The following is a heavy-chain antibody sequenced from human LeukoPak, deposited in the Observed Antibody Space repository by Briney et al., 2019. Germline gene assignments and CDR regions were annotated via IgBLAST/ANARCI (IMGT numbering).Heavy chain of an antibody. CDR3: AKDPGQQLVRGYFDY. J-gene: IGHJ4*02. CDR1: GFTFSSYA. CDR2: ISGSGGST. V-gene: IGHV3-23*01. Sequence: PGGSLRLSCAASGFTFSSYAMSWVRQAPGKGLEWVSTISGSGGSTYYADSVKGRFTISRDNSKNTLYLQMNSLRAEDTAVYYCAKDPGQQLVRGYFDYWGQGTLVTVSS. D-gene: IGHD6-13*01.